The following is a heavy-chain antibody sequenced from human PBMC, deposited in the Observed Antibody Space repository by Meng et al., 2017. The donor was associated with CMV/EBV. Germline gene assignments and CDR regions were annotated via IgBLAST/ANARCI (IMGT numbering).Heavy chain of an antibody. CDR1: GGSISSGSYY. J-gene: IGHJ5*02. CDR2: IYTSGST. Sequence: QGQLQESGPGLVKPSQTLSLTCTVSGGSISSGSYYWSWIRQPAGKGLEWIGRIYTSGSTNYNPSLKSRVTISVDTSKNQFSLKLSSVTAADTAVYYCARVYCSGGSCYGNWFDPWGQGTLVTVSS. D-gene: IGHD2-15*01. CDR3: ARVYCSGGSCYGNWFDP. V-gene: IGHV4-61*02.